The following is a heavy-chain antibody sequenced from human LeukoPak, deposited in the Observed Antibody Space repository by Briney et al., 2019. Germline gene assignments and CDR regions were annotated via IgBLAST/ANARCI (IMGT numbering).Heavy chain of an antibody. Sequence: GGSLRLSCGASGFTFRNYALSWVRQAPGKGLEWVSAISGNGDSTYYADSVKGRFVISRDSSKYTLYLQINSLRAEDTAVYYCATYFYGSSGYFYVEYFQHWGQGTLVTVSS. J-gene: IGHJ1*01. V-gene: IGHV3-23*01. CDR1: GFTFRNYA. CDR3: ATYFYGSSGYFYVEYFQH. CDR2: ISGNGDST. D-gene: IGHD3-22*01.